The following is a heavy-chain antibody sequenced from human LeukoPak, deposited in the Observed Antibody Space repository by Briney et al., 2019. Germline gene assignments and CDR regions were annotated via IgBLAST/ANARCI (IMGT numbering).Heavy chain of an antibody. CDR3: AKDFAPKLNYDILTGYYRVLGVDY. CDR1: GFTFSSYA. Sequence: PGGSLRLSCAASGFTFSSYAMSWVRQAPGKGLEWVSAISGSGGSTYYADSVKGRFTISRDNSKNTLYLQMNSLRAEDTAVYYCAKDFAPKLNYDILTGYYRVLGVDYWGQGTLVTVSS. V-gene: IGHV3-23*01. J-gene: IGHJ4*02. D-gene: IGHD3-9*01. CDR2: ISGSGGST.